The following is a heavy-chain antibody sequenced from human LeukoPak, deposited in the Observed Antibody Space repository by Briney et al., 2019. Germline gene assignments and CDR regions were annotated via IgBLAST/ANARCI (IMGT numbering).Heavy chain of an antibody. J-gene: IGHJ4*02. CDR3: AKTLPSSWYSFDY. CDR2: ISGSVSST. Sequence: GGSLRLSCAGSGFTFSSYSMNWVRQAPGKGLEWVSSISGSVSSTYYADSVKGRFTISRDNSKNTLYLQMNSLRAEDTAVYYCAKTLPSSWYSFDYWGQGTLVTVSS. D-gene: IGHD6-13*01. CDR1: GFTFSSYS. V-gene: IGHV3-23*01.